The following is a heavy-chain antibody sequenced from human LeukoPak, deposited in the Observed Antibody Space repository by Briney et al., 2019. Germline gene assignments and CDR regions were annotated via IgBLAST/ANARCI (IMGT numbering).Heavy chain of an antibody. CDR3: AQITIFPSDP. CDR2: ISYDGSNK. D-gene: IGHD3-9*01. J-gene: IGHJ5*02. Sequence: PGGSLRLSCAASGFTFSSYAMHWVRQAPGKGLEWVAVISYDGSNKYYADSVKGRFTISRDNSKNTLYLQMNSLRAEDTAVYYCAQITIFPSDPWGQGTLVTVSS. CDR1: GFTFSSYA. V-gene: IGHV3-30-3*01.